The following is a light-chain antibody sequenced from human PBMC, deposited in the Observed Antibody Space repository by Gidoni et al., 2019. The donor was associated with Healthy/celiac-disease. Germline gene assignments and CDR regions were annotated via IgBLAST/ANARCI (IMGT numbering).Light chain of an antibody. CDR2: DAS. CDR3: QQSSNWPYT. Sequence: SVMTQSPATLSLSPVERATLSCRASQSVSSYLAWYQQKPGQAPRLLIYDASTRATGIPARFSGSGSGTDFTLTISSLQPEDFAVYYCQQSSNWPYTFGQGTKLEIK. J-gene: IGKJ2*01. CDR1: QSVSSY. V-gene: IGKV3-11*01.